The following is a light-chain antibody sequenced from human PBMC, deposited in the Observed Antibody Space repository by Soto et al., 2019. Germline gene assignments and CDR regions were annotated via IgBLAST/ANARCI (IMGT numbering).Light chain of an antibody. Sequence: DIQMTQSPSSLSASVGDGVPITSRASQSISSYLNWYQQKPGKAPKLLIYAASSLQSGVPSRFSGSGSGTDFTLTISSLQPEDFATYYCQQSYSTSITFGQGTRLEIK. V-gene: IGKV1-39*01. CDR2: AAS. CDR1: QSISSY. J-gene: IGKJ5*01. CDR3: QQSYSTSIT.